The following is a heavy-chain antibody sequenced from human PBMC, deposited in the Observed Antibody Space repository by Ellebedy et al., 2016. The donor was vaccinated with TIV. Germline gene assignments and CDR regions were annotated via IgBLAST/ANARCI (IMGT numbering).Heavy chain of an antibody. V-gene: IGHV3-21*06. J-gene: IGHJ4*02. CDR2: INGSSTYI. D-gene: IGHD3-22*01. Sequence: GGSLRLSXAASGFTFSTYSMDWVRQAPGKGLEWVSSINGSSTYIHYADSVRGRFTISRDNAKNSVYLQMNSLRDEDTAVYYCGRGRYDESSVGLEHWGQGTLVTVSS. CDR3: GRGRYDESSVGLEH. CDR1: GFTFSTYS.